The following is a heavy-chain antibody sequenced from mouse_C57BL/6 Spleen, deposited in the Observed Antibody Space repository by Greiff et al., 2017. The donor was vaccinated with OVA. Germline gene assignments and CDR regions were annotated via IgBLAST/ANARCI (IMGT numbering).Heavy chain of an antibody. CDR3: AREGYYGNFLDY. Sequence: EVQLQQSGPELVKPGASVKMSCKASGYTFTDYNMHWVKQSHGKSLEWIGYINPNNGGTSYNQKFKGKATLTVNKSSSTAYMELRSLTSEDSAVYYCAREGYYGNFLDYWGQGTTLTVSS. CDR2: INPNNGGT. J-gene: IGHJ2*01. CDR1: GYTFTDYN. V-gene: IGHV1-22*01. D-gene: IGHD2-1*01.